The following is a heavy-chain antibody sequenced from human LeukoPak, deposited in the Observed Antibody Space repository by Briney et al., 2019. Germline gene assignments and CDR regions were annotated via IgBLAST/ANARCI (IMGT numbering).Heavy chain of an antibody. J-gene: IGHJ4*02. V-gene: IGHV3-23*01. CDR1: GFTFSSYG. Sequence: GGSQRLSCAASGFTFSSYGMSWVRQAPGKGLEWVSSISDDGRSAYYADSVKGRFTISKDNSKNTMYLQMNNLRAEDTAIYYCAKRVPYTSSSVYFDYWGQGPLVTVSS. CDR2: ISDDGRSA. CDR3: AKRVPYTSSSVYFDY. D-gene: IGHD6-6*01.